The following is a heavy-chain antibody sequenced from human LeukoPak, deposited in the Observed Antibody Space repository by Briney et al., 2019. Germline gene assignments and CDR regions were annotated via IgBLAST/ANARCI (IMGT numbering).Heavy chain of an antibody. CDR2: INPDSGGA. CDR1: GYTFTGYY. CDR3: AREDLYYYDSSGSEYFQH. Sequence: ASVKVSCKASGYTFTGYYMHWVRQAPGQGLEWMGWINPDSGGANFAQKFQGRVTMTRDSSISTAYMELSRLRSDDTAVYYCAREDLYYYDSSGSEYFQHWGQGTLVTVSS. J-gene: IGHJ1*01. D-gene: IGHD3-22*01. V-gene: IGHV1-2*02.